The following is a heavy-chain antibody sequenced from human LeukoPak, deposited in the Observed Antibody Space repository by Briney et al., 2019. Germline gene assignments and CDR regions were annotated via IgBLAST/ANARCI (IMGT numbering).Heavy chain of an antibody. CDR3: ARRNSGWYNAYYFDY. CDR2: INTNTGNP. D-gene: IGHD6-19*01. J-gene: IGHJ4*02. CDR1: GYTFTSYA. Sequence: GASVKVSCKASGYTFTSYAMNWVRQAPGQGLEWMGWINTNTGNPTYAQGFTGRFVFSLDTSVSTAYLQISSLKAEDTAVYYCARRNSGWYNAYYFDYWGQGTLVTVSS. V-gene: IGHV7-4-1*02.